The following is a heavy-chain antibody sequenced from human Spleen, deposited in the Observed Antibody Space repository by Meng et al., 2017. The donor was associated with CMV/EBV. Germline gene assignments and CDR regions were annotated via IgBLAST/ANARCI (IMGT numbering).Heavy chain of an antibody. D-gene: IGHD3-3*01. V-gene: IGHV3-33*06. J-gene: IGHJ6*02. CDR2: IWYDGTNK. CDR3: AKRGIFGVYIMDV. CDR1: GFTFSNYG. Sequence: GESLKISCAASGFTFSNYGMHWVRQAPGKGLEWVAVIWYDGTNKYYADSVKGRFTISRDNSKNTVYLQMNSLRAEDTAVYYCAKRGIFGVYIMDVWGRGTTVTV.